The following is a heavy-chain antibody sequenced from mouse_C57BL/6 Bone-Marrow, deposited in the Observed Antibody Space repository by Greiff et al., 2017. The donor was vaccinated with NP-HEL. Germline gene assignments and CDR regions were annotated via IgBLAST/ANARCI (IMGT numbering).Heavy chain of an antibody. Sequence: QVQLQQSGAELVRPGASVTLSCKASGYTFTDYEMHWVKQTPVHGLEWIGAIDPETGGTAYNQKFKGKAILTADKSSSTAYMELRSLTSEDSAVYYCTRGPFITTVVASFDYWGQGTTLTVSS. CDR1: GYTFTDYE. CDR2: IDPETGGT. V-gene: IGHV1-15*01. J-gene: IGHJ2*01. CDR3: TRGPFITTVVASFDY. D-gene: IGHD1-1*01.